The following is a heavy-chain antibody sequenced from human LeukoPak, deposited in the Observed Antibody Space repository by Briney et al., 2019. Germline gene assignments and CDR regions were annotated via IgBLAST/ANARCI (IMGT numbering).Heavy chain of an antibody. CDR3: ARAGSGMGYFDY. D-gene: IGHD3-10*01. CDR1: GGSISSYY. V-gene: IGHV4-59*01. Sequence: SETLSLTCTVSGGSISSYYWSWIRQPPGKGLEWIGYIYYSGSTNYNPSLKSRVTISVDTSKNQFSLKLSSVTAADTAVYYCARAGSGMGYFDYFVQGALVTISS. CDR2: IYYSGST. J-gene: IGHJ4*02.